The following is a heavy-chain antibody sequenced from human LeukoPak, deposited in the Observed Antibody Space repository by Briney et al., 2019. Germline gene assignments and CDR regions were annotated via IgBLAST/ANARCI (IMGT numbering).Heavy chain of an antibody. J-gene: IGHJ4*02. CDR3: AREGLGELTLDY. V-gene: IGHV1-18*01. CDR2: ISTSDGDT. CDR1: GYPFSTYG. D-gene: IGHD3-16*01. Sequence: ASVKVFCKASGYPFSTYGISWVRQAPGQRLEWMGWISTSDGDTKYAQKLQGRVTMTTDTSTSTAYMELRNLRSDDTAVYYCAREGLGELTLDYWGQGTLVTVSS.